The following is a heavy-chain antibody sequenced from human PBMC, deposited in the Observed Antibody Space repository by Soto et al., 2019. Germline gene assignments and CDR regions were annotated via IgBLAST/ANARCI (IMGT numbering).Heavy chain of an antibody. V-gene: IGHV1-3*01. Sequence: QVQLVQSGAEVKKPGASVKVSCKASGYTFTSYAMHWVRQAPGQRLEWMGWINAGNGNTKYSQKFQGRVTITRDTAASTAYTELTSRRSEDTAVSYCERGYSGGGADWFDPWGQGSLVTVSS. D-gene: IGHD2-21*01. CDR1: GYTFTSYA. CDR3: ERGYSGGGADWFDP. J-gene: IGHJ5*02. CDR2: INAGNGNT.